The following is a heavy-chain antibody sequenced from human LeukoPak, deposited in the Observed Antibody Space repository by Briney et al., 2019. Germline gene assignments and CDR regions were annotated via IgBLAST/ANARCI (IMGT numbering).Heavy chain of an antibody. V-gene: IGHV3-53*01. CDR2: IYNGGST. J-gene: IGHJ4*02. Sequence: PGGSLRLSCAASGFTVSSNYMSWVRQAPGKGLEWVSVIYNGGSTYYADSVKGRFTISRDNSKNTLYLQMSSLRAEDTAVYYCASNVGDGYGGDYWGQGTLVTVSS. CDR1: GFTVSSNY. CDR3: ASNVGDGYGGDY. D-gene: IGHD5-24*01.